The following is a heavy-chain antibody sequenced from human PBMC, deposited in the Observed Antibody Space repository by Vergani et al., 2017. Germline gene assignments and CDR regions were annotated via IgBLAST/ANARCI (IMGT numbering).Heavy chain of an antibody. D-gene: IGHD3-22*01. CDR3: AGLQETGAYYYCGFNE. Sequence: EVQLLESGGGLVQLGGSLRLSCAASGFTFSTYAMTWVRQAPGKGLEWVSTISSDGGSTYSAYSVKGRFTISRDNSKNTLSLQMNSLTAEDPAIYYCAGLQETGAYYYCGFNEWSQGILLTVYS. V-gene: IGHV3-23*01. CDR2: ISSDGGST. CDR1: GFTFSTYA. J-gene: IGHJ1*01.